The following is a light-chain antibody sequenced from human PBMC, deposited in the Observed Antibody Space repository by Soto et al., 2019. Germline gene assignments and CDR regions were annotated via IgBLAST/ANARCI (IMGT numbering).Light chain of an antibody. Sequence: DVVMTQSPLSLPVTLGQPASISCRSSQSLVYPDGNTYLNLFQQRPGQSPRRLIYEVSKRDSGVPGRFSGSGSGSDFTLEISGVEAEDVGVYYCMQGTHWPWTFGQGTKVEIK. CDR2: EVS. J-gene: IGKJ1*01. V-gene: IGKV2-30*01. CDR3: MQGTHWPWT. CDR1: QSLVYPDGNTY.